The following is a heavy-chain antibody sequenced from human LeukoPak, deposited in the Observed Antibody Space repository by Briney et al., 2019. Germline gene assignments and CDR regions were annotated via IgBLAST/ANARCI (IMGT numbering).Heavy chain of an antibody. Sequence: PGRSLRLSCAASGFTFSSYGMHWVRQAPGKGLEWVAVIWYDGSNKYYADSVKGRFTISRDNSKNTLYLQMNSLRAEDTAVYYCARPQEYSSGPQAPFDYWGQGTLVTVSS. CDR1: GFTFSSYG. CDR2: IWYDGSNK. D-gene: IGHD6-19*01. CDR3: ARPQEYSSGPQAPFDY. J-gene: IGHJ4*02. V-gene: IGHV3-33*01.